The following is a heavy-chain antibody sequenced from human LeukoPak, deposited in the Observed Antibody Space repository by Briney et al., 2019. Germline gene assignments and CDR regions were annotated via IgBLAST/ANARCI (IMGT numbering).Heavy chain of an antibody. Sequence: GESLKISCQGSGYIITKHWIAWVRQLPGKGLKWMGIIFPGDSDTRYSPSFQGQVTISADKSISTAYLQWSSLKASDTAMYYCTRGSGSYVHWGQGTLVTVSS. J-gene: IGHJ1*01. V-gene: IGHV5-51*01. CDR3: TRGSGSYVH. CDR1: GYIITKHW. CDR2: IFPGDSDT. D-gene: IGHD6-19*01.